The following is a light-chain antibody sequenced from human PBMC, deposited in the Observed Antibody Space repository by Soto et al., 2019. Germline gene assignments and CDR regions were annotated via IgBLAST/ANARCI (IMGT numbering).Light chain of an antibody. CDR2: GVS. Sequence: PPPASVSGAPGKALTISCPWTSIDVGSYNLVSWYQQHPGKAPKLMIYGVSKRPSGVSDRFSGSKSGDTASLTISGLQAEDEADYYCCSYAGVNTFYVFGAGTKVTV. CDR1: SIDVGSYNL. V-gene: IGLV2-23*02. CDR3: CSYAGVNTFYV. J-gene: IGLJ1*01.